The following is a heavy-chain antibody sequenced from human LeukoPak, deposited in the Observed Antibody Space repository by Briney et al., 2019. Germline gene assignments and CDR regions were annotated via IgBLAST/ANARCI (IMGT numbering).Heavy chain of an antibody. CDR3: ARVGGVLRYFDWSAY. CDR2: ISSYNGNT. J-gene: IGHJ4*02. D-gene: IGHD3-9*01. V-gene: IGHV1-18*01. CDR1: GYTFTSYG. Sequence: GASVKVSCKASGYTFTSYGISWVRQAPGQGLEWMGWISSYNGNTNYAQKLQGRVTMTTDTSTSTAYMELRSLRSDDTAVYYCARVGGVLRYFDWSAYWGQGTLVTVSS.